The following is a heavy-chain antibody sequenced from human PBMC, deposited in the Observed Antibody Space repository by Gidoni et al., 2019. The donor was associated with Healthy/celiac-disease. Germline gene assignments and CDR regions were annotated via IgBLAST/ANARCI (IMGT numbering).Heavy chain of an antibody. J-gene: IGHJ3*02. D-gene: IGHD6-19*01. CDR1: GYSFTSYW. CDR3: ARPQDPGIAVAGTPFDI. CDR2: IYPGDSDT. Sequence: EVQLVQSGAEVKKPGESLKISCTGSGYSFTSYWIGWGRQMPGKGLEWMGIIYPGDSDTRYSPSFQGQVTISADKSISTAYLQWSSLKASDTAMYYCARPQDPGIAVAGTPFDIWGQGTMVTVSS. V-gene: IGHV5-51*01.